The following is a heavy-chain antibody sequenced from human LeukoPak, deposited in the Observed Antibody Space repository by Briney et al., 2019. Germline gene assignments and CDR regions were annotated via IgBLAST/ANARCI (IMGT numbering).Heavy chain of an antibody. V-gene: IGHV3-23*01. CDR2: IRAGTGST. CDR1: GFTFRNYA. CDR3: AKDTCSGGSCYYYYGMDV. J-gene: IGHJ6*02. D-gene: IGHD2-15*01. Sequence: PGGSLRLSCAVSGFTFRNYAMTWVRQASGKGLEWVSGIRAGTGSTYYADSVKGRFTISRDNSRNTLYLQMISLRAEDTAVYYCAKDTCSGGSCYYYYGMDVWGQGTTVTVSS.